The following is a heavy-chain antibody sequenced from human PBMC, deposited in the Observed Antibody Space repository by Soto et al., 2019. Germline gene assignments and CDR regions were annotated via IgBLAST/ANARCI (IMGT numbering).Heavy chain of an antibody. J-gene: IGHJ4*02. CDR1: GISISPFY. CDR2: IYDTGST. V-gene: IGHV4-59*01. D-gene: IGHD4-17*01. Sequence: SETLSLTCTVSGISISPFYWSWIRQPPGRGLEWIGYIYDTGSTKYNPTHNSRVTLSLGTSTNQHALKLSSVPAADTAVYFWTRVGGYYGDYPNFDYWGPGTLVTVSS. CDR3: TRVGGYYGDYPNFDY.